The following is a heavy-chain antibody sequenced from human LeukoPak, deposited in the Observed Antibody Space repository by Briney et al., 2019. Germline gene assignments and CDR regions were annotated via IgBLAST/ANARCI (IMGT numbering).Heavy chain of an antibody. CDR1: GYTFTGYY. CDR2: INPNSGDT. D-gene: IGHD6-13*01. CDR3: ARGGAAAGTDTGFDY. Sequence: GASVKVSCKASGYTFTGYYMHWVRQAPGQGLEWMGWINPNSGDTNYAQKFQDRVTLTRDTSISTDYMEVSRLRSDDAAVFYCARGGAAAGTDTGFDYWGQGTLVTVSS. J-gene: IGHJ4*02. V-gene: IGHV1-2*02.